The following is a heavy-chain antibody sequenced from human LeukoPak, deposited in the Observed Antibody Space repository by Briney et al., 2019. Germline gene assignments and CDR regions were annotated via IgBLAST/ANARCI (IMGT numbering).Heavy chain of an antibody. D-gene: IGHD6-19*01. J-gene: IGHJ5*02. CDR1: GFTFSSYE. V-gene: IGHV3-48*03. CDR2: ISSGGSTI. Sequence: GGSLRLSCAASGFTFSSYEMNWVRQAPGKGLEWVSYISSGGSTIYYADSVKGRFTISRDNAKNSLYLQMNSLRAEDTAVYYCAREIAVDGTVWFDPCGQGTLVTVSS. CDR3: AREIAVDGTVWFDP.